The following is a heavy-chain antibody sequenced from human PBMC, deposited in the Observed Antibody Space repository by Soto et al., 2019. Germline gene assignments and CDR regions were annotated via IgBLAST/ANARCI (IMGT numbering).Heavy chain of an antibody. V-gene: IGHV6-1*01. CDR3: AGTTSLQWYYMDV. J-gene: IGHJ6*03. CDR1: GDSVSSNSAA. D-gene: IGHD1-7*01. Sequence: PSQTLSLTCAISGDSVSSNSAAWNWIRQSPSRGLEWLGRTYYRSRWYNDYAVSVKSRITVNPDTSKNQFSLHLNSVTPEDTAAYYCAGTTSLQWYYMDVWDKGTTVTV. CDR2: TYYRSRWYN.